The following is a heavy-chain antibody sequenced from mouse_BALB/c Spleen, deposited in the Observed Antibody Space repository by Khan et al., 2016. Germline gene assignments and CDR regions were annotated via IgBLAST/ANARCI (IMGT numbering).Heavy chain of an antibody. V-gene: IGHV4-1*02. J-gene: IGHJ2*01. CDR2: INPDSSTI. CDR1: GFDFSRYW. CDR3: TRLYYYGTSDY. D-gene: IGHD1-1*01. Sequence: EVKLLESGGGLVQPGGSLKLSCAASGFDFSRYWMSWVRQAPGKGLEWIGEINPDSSTINYTPSLKDKFIISRDNAKNTLYLQMSKVRSEDTALYYCTRLYYYGTSDYWGHGTTLTVSS.